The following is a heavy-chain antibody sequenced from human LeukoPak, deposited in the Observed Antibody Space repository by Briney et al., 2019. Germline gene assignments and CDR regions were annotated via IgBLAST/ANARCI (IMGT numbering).Heavy chain of an antibody. Sequence: SETLSLTCTVSGGSISSYYWSWIRQPPGKGLEWIGYIYSSGSTNYNPSLKSRVTISVDTSKNQFSLKLSSVTAADTAVYYCASQVGATRHRSDYWGQGTLVTVSS. CDR1: GGSISSYY. J-gene: IGHJ4*02. CDR2: IYSSGST. D-gene: IGHD1-26*01. CDR3: ASQVGATRHRSDY. V-gene: IGHV4-59*01.